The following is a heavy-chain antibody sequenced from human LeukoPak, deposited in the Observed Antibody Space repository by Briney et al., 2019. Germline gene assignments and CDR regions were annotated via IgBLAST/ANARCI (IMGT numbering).Heavy chain of an antibody. D-gene: IGHD3-10*01. V-gene: IGHV5-51*01. CDR2: IYPGDSDT. CDR1: GYSFTSYW. Sequence: GESLKISCKGSGYSFTSYWIGWVRQMPGKGLEWMGIIYPGDSDTRYSPSLQGQVTISADKSISTAYLQWSSLKASDTAMYYCARQLSMVRGPGYYMDVWGKGTTVTVSS. CDR3: ARQLSMVRGPGYYMDV. J-gene: IGHJ6*03.